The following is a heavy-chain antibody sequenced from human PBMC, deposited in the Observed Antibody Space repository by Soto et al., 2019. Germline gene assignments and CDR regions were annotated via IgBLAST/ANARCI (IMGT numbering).Heavy chain of an antibody. D-gene: IGHD1-26*01. CDR1: GFPFSDHA. J-gene: IGHJ5*02. CDR3: AKALYVQPPSGWFDP. V-gene: IGHV3-23*01. CDR2: ITGRGDST. Sequence: HPGGSLRLSCAASGFPFSDHAMHWVRQTPGKGLEWVSAITGRGDSTYYADSVKGRFTISRDNSKSTLYLQMMSLRAEDTAVYYCAKALYVQPPSGWFDPWGQGTVVTVSS.